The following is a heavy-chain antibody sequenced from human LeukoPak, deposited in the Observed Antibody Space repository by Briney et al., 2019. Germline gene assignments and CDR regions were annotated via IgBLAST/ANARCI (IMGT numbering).Heavy chain of an antibody. V-gene: IGHV4-61*02. CDR2: IYTSGST. J-gene: IGHJ4*01. Sequence: TLSLTCTVSGGSISSGSYYWSWIRQPAGKGLEWIGRIYTSGSTNYNPSLKSRVTISVDTSKNQFSLKLSSVTAADTAMYYCARGWTLKTPLGRVAGTSSRRGRYFDYWGQGTLVTVSS. D-gene: IGHD6-19*01. CDR3: ARGWTLKTPLGRVAGTSSRRGRYFDY. CDR1: GGSISSGSYY.